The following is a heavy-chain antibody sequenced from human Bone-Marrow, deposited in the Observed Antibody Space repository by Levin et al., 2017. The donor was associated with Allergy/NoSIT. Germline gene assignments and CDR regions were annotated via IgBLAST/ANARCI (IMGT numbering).Heavy chain of an antibody. CDR3: ARDATTQGYYYYMDV. J-gene: IGHJ6*03. V-gene: IGHV3-30*03. Sequence: GESLKISCAASGFTFTKYGMHWVRQAPGKGLEWVAVMSYDGNNRHDADSVKGRFTISRDNSKNTLYLQMNSLRADDTAVYYCARDATTQGYYYYMDVWGKGTTVTVS. D-gene: IGHD4-17*01. CDR2: MSYDGNNR. CDR1: GFTFTKYG.